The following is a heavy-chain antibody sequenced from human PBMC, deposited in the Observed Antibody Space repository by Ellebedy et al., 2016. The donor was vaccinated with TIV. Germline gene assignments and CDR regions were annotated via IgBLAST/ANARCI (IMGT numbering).Heavy chain of an antibody. CDR1: GGYIGSFY. Sequence: SETLSLTXTVSGGYIGSFYWSWIRQPPGKGLEWIGYIYYGGSPTYNPSLKSRVTVSLDKSNNHFSLNLSSVTAADTAVYYCARLRPIQLIVWGQGTLVTVSS. D-gene: IGHD5-18*01. CDR2: IYYGGSP. CDR3: ARLRPIQLIV. V-gene: IGHV4-59*08. J-gene: IGHJ4*02.